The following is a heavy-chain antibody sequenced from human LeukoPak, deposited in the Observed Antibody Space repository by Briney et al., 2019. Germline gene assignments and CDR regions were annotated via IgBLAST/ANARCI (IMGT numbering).Heavy chain of an antibody. CDR2: FFSTGRT. V-gene: IGHV4-39*07. CDR3: ARGRGAARFVTIEFDY. D-gene: IGHD6-6*01. J-gene: IGHJ4*02. CDR1: GGSVSSSNHH. Sequence: SETLSLTCNVSGGSVSSSNHHWAWIRQSPGMGLEWVGTFFSTGRTSQNPDPSLKSRVTMSVDTSKNQFSLKLSSVTAADTAVYYCARGRGAARFVTIEFDYWGQGALVTVSS.